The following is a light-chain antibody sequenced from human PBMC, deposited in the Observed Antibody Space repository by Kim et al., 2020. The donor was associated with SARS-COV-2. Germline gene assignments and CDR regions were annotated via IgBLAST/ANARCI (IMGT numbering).Light chain of an antibody. CDR2: ATS. V-gene: IGKV1-39*01. CDR1: QSIISY. J-gene: IGKJ5*01. CDR3: QQNYSTPIT. Sequence: DIQMTQSPSSLSASVGDRVTITCRASQSIISYLNWYQQKPGKAPKLLIYATSSLQSGVPSRFSGSGSGTDFNLTISSLQPEDFATYYCQQNYSTPITFGQGTRLEIK.